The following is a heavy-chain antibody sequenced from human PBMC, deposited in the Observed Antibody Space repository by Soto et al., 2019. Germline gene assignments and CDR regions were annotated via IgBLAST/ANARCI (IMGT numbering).Heavy chain of an antibody. Sequence: GASVKVTCKTSGYTFTTHGVSSVRQAPGQGLEWWGWISGYNGNTNYERKFQDRLTMTTDTSTSTAYMELRSLRSEDTAVYYCASESSSSGEVDYWGQGTLVTVSS. V-gene: IGHV1-18*04. CDR2: ISGYNGNT. D-gene: IGHD6-6*01. CDR1: GYTFTTHG. CDR3: ASESSSSGEVDY. J-gene: IGHJ4*02.